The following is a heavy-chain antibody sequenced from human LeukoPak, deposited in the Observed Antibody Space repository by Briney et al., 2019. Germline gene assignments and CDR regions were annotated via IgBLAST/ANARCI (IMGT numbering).Heavy chain of an antibody. J-gene: IGHJ3*01. CDR2: LYNGGDT. CDR1: GFTVSSNY. CDR3: ARYPVGAGLPDAFDV. D-gene: IGHD1-26*01. V-gene: IGHV3-66*01. Sequence: GGSLRLSCAASGFTVSSNYMSWVRQAPGKGLEWVSILYNGGDTYYGDSVEGRFTISRDNSKNTLYIQMDSLRVEDTAVYYCARYPVGAGLPDAFDVWGQGTRVTVSS.